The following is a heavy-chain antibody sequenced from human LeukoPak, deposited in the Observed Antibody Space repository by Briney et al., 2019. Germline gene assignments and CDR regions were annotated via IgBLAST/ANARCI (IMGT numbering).Heavy chain of an antibody. CDR1: GFTFDDYA. CDR3: AKDMSRGYSYDYFDY. CDR2: ISWNSGSI. V-gene: IGHV3-9*01. Sequence: GGSLRLSCAASGFTFDDYAMHWVRQAPGKGLEWVSGISWNSGSIGYADSVKGRFTISRDNAKNSLYLQMNSLRAEDTALYYCAKDMSRGYSYDYFDYWGQGTLVTVSS. D-gene: IGHD5-18*01. J-gene: IGHJ4*02.